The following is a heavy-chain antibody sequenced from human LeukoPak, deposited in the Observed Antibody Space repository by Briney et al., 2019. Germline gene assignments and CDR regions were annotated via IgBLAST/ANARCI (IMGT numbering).Heavy chain of an antibody. CDR3: ARAAEAAAFDS. Sequence: GGSLRLSCAASGFTFSTYSMNWVRQAPGKGLEWVSSISRNSRYKYYADSMRGRFTISRDNAKNSLYLQMNSLKPEDTAVYYCARAAEAAAFDSWGQGTLVTVSS. CDR2: ISRNSRYK. V-gene: IGHV3-21*06. J-gene: IGHJ4*02. D-gene: IGHD6-13*01. CDR1: GFTFSTYS.